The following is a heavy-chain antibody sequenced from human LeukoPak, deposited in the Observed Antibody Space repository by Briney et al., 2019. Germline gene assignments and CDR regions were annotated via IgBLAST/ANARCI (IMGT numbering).Heavy chain of an antibody. D-gene: IGHD6-19*01. J-gene: IGHJ4*02. CDR2: LFYSGNT. CDR1: GDSISSNSYY. Sequence: PSETLSLTCTVSGDSISSNSYYWGWIRQPPGKGLEWIGSLFYSGNTYYNPSLRSRLTISRDTSKNQFSLKLSPETAADTAVYFCAKQRTASSGWYIDYWGQGTLVTVSS. CDR3: AKQRTASSGWYIDY. V-gene: IGHV4-39*01.